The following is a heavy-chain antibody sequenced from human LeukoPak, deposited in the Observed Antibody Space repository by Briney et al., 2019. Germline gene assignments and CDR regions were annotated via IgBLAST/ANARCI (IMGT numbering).Heavy chain of an antibody. Sequence: SETLSLTCAVSGYSISSGYYWGWIRQPPGKGLEWIGSIYHSGSTYYNPSLKSRVTISVDTSKNQFSLKLSSVTAADTAVYYCAKLMGYYDFWSGYSSDYWGQGTLVTVSS. CDR2: IYHSGST. CDR1: GYSISSGYY. CDR3: AKLMGYYDFWSGYSSDY. D-gene: IGHD3-3*01. J-gene: IGHJ4*02. V-gene: IGHV4-38-2*01.